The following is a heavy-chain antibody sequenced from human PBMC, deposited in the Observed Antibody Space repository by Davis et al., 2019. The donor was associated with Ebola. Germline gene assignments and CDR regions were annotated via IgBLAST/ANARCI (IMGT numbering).Heavy chain of an antibody. J-gene: IGHJ6*02. CDR3: ASPNRPGGAVEGDYYYGMDV. CDR2: IYPGDSDT. V-gene: IGHV5-51*01. CDR1: GYIFTSYW. D-gene: IGHD2/OR15-2a*01. Sequence: GESLKISCTGSGYIFTSYWIGWVRQMPGKGLEWMGIIYPGDSDTRYSPSFQGQVTISADKSISTAYLQWSSLKASDTAMYCCASPNRPGGAVEGDYYYGMDVWGQGTTVTVSS.